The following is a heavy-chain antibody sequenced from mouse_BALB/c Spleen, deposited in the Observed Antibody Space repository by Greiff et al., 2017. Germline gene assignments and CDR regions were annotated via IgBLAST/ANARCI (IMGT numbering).Heavy chain of an antibody. CDR3: ASYGSSLDY. D-gene: IGHD1-1*01. Sequence: EVQLQQSGAELVRSGASVKLSCTASGFNIKDYYMHWVKQRPEQGLEWIGRIDPANGNTKYDPKFQGKATITADTSSNTAYLQLSSLTSEDTAVYYCASYGSSLDYWGQGTTLTVSS. CDR2: IDPANGNT. J-gene: IGHJ2*01. V-gene: IGHV14-3*02. CDR1: GFNIKDYY.